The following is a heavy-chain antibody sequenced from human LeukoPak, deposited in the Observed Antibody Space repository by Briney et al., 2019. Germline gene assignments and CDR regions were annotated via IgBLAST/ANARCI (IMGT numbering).Heavy chain of an antibody. CDR3: ARGRGVTMVRGVIDY. CDR2: INHSGST. V-gene: IGHV4-34*01. CDR1: GGSFSGYY. D-gene: IGHD3-10*01. Sequence: SETLSLTCAVYGGSFSGYYWSWIRQPPGKGLEWIGEINHSGSTNYNPSLKSRVTISVDTSKNQFSLKLGSVTAADTAVYYCARGRGVTMVRGVIDYWGQGTLVTVSS. J-gene: IGHJ4*02.